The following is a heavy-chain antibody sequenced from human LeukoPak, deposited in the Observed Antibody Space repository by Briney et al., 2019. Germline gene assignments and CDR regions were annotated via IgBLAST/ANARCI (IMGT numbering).Heavy chain of an antibody. CDR1: GFTFSTLG. CDR3: AKDQTGTFRDY. V-gene: IGHV3-30*02. D-gene: IGHD3-9*01. CDR2: IRFDGTNK. Sequence: GGSLRLSCAASGFTFSTLGIHWVRKAPGRGLEWVGFIRFDGTNKFYADSVKGRFTISRANSKNTVFLQMNSLRTEDTAVYYCAKDQTGTFRDYWGQGTLVTVSS. J-gene: IGHJ4*02.